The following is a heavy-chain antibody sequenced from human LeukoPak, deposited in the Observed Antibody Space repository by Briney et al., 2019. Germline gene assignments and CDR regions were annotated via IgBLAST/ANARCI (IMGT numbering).Heavy chain of an antibody. V-gene: IGHV1-24*01. CDR1: GYTLTELS. D-gene: IGHD6-19*01. CDR3: ATDLLRGDSSGWYVFQH. Sequence: ASVKVSCKVSGYTLTELSMHWVRQAPGKGLEWMGGFDPEDGETSYAQKFQGRVTMTEDTSTDTAYMELSSLRSEDTAVYYCATDLLRGDSSGWYVFQHWGQGTLVTVSS. CDR2: FDPEDGET. J-gene: IGHJ1*01.